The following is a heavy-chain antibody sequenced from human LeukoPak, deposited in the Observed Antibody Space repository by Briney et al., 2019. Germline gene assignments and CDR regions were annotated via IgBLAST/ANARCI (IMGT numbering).Heavy chain of an antibody. CDR3: ARVWATTGTDYYYCYYMDV. D-gene: IGHD4-17*01. J-gene: IGHJ6*03. V-gene: IGHV1-69*06. CDR2: IIPIFGTT. Sequence: SVKVSCKASGGTFSTYAISWVRQAPGQGLEWMGGIIPIFGTTNHAQKFQDRVTLSADKSTSTAYMELSSLRSEDTAVYYCARVWATTGTDYYYCYYMDVWGKGTTVTVSS. CDR1: GGTFSTYA.